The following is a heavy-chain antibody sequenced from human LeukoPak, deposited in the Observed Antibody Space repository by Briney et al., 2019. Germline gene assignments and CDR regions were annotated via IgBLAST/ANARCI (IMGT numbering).Heavy chain of an antibody. Sequence: GGSLRLSCSASGFTFTTYAMTWVRQPPGKGLEWVSGISGTGDTTSYADSVKGRFTISRDNAKNSMDLQMNSLRAEDTAVYYCAREWHGGNSDYWGQGTLVTVSS. CDR3: AREWHGGNSDY. V-gene: IGHV3-23*01. J-gene: IGHJ4*02. CDR1: GFTFTTYA. D-gene: IGHD4-23*01. CDR2: ISGTGDTT.